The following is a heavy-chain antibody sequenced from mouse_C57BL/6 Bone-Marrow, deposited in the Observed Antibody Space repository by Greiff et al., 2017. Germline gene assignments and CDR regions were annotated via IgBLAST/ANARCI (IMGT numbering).Heavy chain of an antibody. CDR1: GFNIKDDY. CDR2: IDPENGDT. J-gene: IGHJ1*03. Sequence: VQLQQSGAELVRPGASVKLSCTASGFNIKDDYMHWVKQRPEQGLEWIGWIDPENGDTEYASKFQGKATITAETSSNTAYLQLSSLTSEDTAVYYCTSLTTVVASPLATEYFDVWGTVTTVTVSS. V-gene: IGHV14-4*01. CDR3: TSLTTVVASPLATEYFDV. D-gene: IGHD1-1*01.